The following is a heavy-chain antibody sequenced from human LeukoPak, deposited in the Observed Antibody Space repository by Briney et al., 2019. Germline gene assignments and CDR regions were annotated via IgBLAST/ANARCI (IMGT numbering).Heavy chain of an antibody. Sequence: PGGSLRLSCAASGFTVSSNYMSWVRQAPGKGLEWVSVIYSGGSTYYADSVKGRFTISRDNSKNTLYLQMNSLRAEDTAVYYCARSLYSSGPEYFQHWGQGTLVTVSS. CDR3: ARSLYSSGPEYFQH. CDR2: IYSGGST. J-gene: IGHJ1*01. CDR1: GFTVSSNY. V-gene: IGHV3-53*01. D-gene: IGHD6-19*01.